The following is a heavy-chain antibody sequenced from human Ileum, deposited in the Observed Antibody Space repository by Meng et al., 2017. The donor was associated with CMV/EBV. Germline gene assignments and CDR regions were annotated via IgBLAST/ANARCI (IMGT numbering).Heavy chain of an antibody. J-gene: IGHJ4*02. CDR1: GFTFSGYW. Sequence: GESLKISCAASGFTFSGYWMYWVRQAPGKGLGWVSRINTDGSSTTYADSVKGRFTISRDNTKNTLYQQINSLRAEDTGVYYCTRDGPSVGATADYWGQGTLVTVSS. CDR2: INTDGSST. D-gene: IGHD1-26*01. V-gene: IGHV3-74*01. CDR3: TRDGPSVGATADY.